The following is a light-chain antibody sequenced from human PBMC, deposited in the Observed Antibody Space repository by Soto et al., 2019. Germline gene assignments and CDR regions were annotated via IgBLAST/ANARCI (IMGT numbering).Light chain of an antibody. V-gene: IGKV1-5*03. CDR3: QQYSSYPWT. CDR1: QHIDTW. J-gene: IGKJ1*01. CDR2: KAS. Sequence: DIQMSQSPSTLSASVGDRVTITCLASQHIDTWLAWYQQKPVKAPKLLMYKASSLESGVPSRFSGSGSGTEFTLTISSLQPDDLATYYCQQYSSYPWTFGQGTKVEIK.